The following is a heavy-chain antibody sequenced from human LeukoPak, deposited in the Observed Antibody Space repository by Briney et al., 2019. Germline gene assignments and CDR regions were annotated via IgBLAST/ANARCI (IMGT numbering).Heavy chain of an antibody. Sequence: PGGSLRLSCVASGFTFSNYWMTWVRQAPGTGLEWVANIKQDGSEKNYMDSAKGRFTIARDNAKSSLHLQMNNLRVEDTAVYYCARDTRGLFDYWGQGTLVTVSS. CDR3: ARDTRGLFDY. CDR2: IKQDGSEK. D-gene: IGHD3-10*01. V-gene: IGHV3-7*01. J-gene: IGHJ4*02. CDR1: GFTFSNYW.